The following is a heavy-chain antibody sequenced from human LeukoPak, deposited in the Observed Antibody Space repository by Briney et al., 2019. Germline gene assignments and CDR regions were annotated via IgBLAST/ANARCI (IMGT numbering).Heavy chain of an antibody. CDR3: AKSYYDSSGYSPLTDY. CDR2: ISGSGGST. CDR1: GFTFSSYA. D-gene: IGHD3-22*01. V-gene: IGHV3-23*01. Sequence: GGSLRLSCAASGFTFSSYAMSWVRQAPGKGLEWVLAISGSGGSTYYADSVKGRFTISRDNSKNTLYLQMNSLRAEDTAVYYFAKSYYDSSGYSPLTDYWGQGTLVTVSS. J-gene: IGHJ4*02.